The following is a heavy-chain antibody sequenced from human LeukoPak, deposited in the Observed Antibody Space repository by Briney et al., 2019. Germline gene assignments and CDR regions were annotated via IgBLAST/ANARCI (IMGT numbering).Heavy chain of an antibody. CDR3: AKGGGSDFFDY. J-gene: IGHJ4*02. Sequence: PGGSLRLSCAASGFTFNNYAMSWVRQAPGKGLEWVSAISGSGSPTYYADSVKGRFTISRDNSKNTLYLQVNSLRSDDTAVYYCAKGGGSDFFDYWGQGTLVTVSS. V-gene: IGHV3-23*01. D-gene: IGHD5-12*01. CDR1: GFTFNNYA. CDR2: ISGSGSPT.